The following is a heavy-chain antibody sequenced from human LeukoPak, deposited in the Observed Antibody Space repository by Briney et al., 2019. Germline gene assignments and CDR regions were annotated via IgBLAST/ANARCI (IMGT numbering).Heavy chain of an antibody. CDR3: ARIRVYGSGSPYFDY. Sequence: GASVKVSCKASGYTFTSYDINWVRRATGQGLEWMGWMNPNSGNTGYAQKFQGRVTMTRNTSISTAYMELSSLRSEDTAVYYCARIRVYGSGSPYFDYWGQGTLVTVSS. CDR1: GYTFTSYD. D-gene: IGHD3-10*01. CDR2: MNPNSGNT. J-gene: IGHJ4*02. V-gene: IGHV1-8*01.